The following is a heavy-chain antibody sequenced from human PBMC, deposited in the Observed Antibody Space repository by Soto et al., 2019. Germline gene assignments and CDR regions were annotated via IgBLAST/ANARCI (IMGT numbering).Heavy chain of an antibody. CDR1: GGSISSGGYY. CDR2: IYYSGST. CDR3: ASGTEVSPSWDV. J-gene: IGHJ6*02. Sequence: QVQLQESGPGLVKPSQTLSLTCTVSGGSISSGGYYWSWIRQHPGKGLEWIGYIYYSGSTYYNPSLKSRVTISVETSKNQCSLKLSSVTAADTAGYYCASGTEVSPSWDVWGQGTTVTVSS. V-gene: IGHV4-31*03. D-gene: IGHD1-26*01.